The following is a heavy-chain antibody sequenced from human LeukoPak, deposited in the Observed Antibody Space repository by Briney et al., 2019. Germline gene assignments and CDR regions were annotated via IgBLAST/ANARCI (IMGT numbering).Heavy chain of an antibody. CDR3: ARHSGAYYYGSGSKNWYFDL. V-gene: IGHV5-51*01. D-gene: IGHD3-10*01. Sequence: GESLKISCKGSGYSFTSYWSGWVRQMPGKGLEWIGIIYPGDSYTRYSPSSQGQVTISADKSISTAYLQWSGLKASDTAMYYCARHSGAYYYGSGSKNWYFDLWGRGTLVTVSS. CDR2: IYPGDSYT. J-gene: IGHJ2*01. CDR1: GYSFTSYW.